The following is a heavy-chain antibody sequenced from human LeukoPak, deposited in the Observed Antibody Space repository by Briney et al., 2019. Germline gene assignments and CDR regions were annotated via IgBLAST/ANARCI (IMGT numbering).Heavy chain of an antibody. D-gene: IGHD2-2*01. Sequence: GGSLRLSCSASGFTFSGYAMHWVRQAPGKGLEYVSVITSNGGGTYYADSVKGRFTISRDNSKNTLYLQMSSLRAEDRAVYYCVKGRCSGSSCYGGDYWGQGTLVTVSS. CDR3: VKGRCSGSSCYGGDY. CDR2: ITSNGGGT. CDR1: GFTFSGYA. J-gene: IGHJ4*02. V-gene: IGHV3-64D*06.